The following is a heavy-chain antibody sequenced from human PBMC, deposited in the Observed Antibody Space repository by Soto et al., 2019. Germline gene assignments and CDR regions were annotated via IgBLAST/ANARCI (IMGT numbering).Heavy chain of an antibody. CDR3: ASPGNYYGMDV. J-gene: IGHJ6*02. CDR2: INHSGST. Sequence: PSETLSLTCAAYGGSFSGYYWSWIRQPPGKGLEWIGEINHSGSTNYNPSLKSRVTISVDTSKNQFSLKLSSVTAADTAVYYCASPGNYYGMDVWGQGTTVTVSS. CDR1: GGSFSGYY. V-gene: IGHV4-34*01.